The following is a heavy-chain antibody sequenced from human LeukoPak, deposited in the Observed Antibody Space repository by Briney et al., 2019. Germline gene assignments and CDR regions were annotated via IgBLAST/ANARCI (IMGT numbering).Heavy chain of an antibody. CDR2: IKHDGSEK. D-gene: IGHD3-3*01. Sequence: SGGSLRLSCAASGFTFSDNYMSWIRQAPGKGLEWVASIKHDGSEKYYVDSVRGRFTISRDNTKNSLYLQMSSLRAEDTAVYYCATDRGWRTSGYYLYYFEYWGQGTLVTFSS. V-gene: IGHV3-7*01. CDR1: GFTFSDNY. CDR3: ATDRGWRTSGYYLYYFEY. J-gene: IGHJ4*02.